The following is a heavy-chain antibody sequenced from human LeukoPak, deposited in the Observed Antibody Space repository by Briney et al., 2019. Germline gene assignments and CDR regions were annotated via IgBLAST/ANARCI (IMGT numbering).Heavy chain of an antibody. J-gene: IGHJ4*02. CDR3: ARPTDY. V-gene: IGHV3-7*01. CDR2: IKEDGSEK. Sequence: PGGSLRLSCAASGFTFSSYGMSWVRQAPGKGLEWVANIKEDGSEKYYVDSVKGRFTISRDNAKNTLYLQMNSLRVEDTAVYYCARPTDYWGQGTLVTVSS. CDR1: GFTFSSYG.